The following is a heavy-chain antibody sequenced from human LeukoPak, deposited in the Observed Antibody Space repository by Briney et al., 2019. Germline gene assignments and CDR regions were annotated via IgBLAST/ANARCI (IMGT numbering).Heavy chain of an antibody. Sequence: GESRKISCKGSGYSFTNYWIGWVRQMPGKGLEWMGIIYPGDSDTRYIPSFQGQVTISADKSINTAYLQWSSLKASDTAMYYCARRVDSYWFFDYWGQETMDTVSS. D-gene: IGHD1-26*01. CDR3: ARRVDSYWFFDY. CDR1: GYSFTNYW. V-gene: IGHV5-51*01. CDR2: IYPGDSDT. J-gene: IGHJ4*02.